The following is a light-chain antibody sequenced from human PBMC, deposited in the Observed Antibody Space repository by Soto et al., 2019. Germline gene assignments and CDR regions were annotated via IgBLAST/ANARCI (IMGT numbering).Light chain of an antibody. CDR2: GAS. J-gene: IGKJ1*01. V-gene: IGKV3-20*01. CDR1: QNLCDGR. CDR3: QQYGSSPWT. Sequence: VLTQSPGTLSLSPGERATLSCRANQNLCDGRLAWYQQKPGQAPRLLIYGASSRATGIPDRFSGSGSGTDFTLTISRLEPEDFAVYYCQQYGSSPWTFGQGTKVDIK.